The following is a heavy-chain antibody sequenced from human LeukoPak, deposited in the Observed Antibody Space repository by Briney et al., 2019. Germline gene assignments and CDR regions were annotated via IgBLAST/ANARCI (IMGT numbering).Heavy chain of an antibody. J-gene: IGHJ4*02. CDR3: AKGLYFDSSGYTNFDS. CDR1: GYTFTDYY. V-gene: IGHV1-69*13. Sequence: SVKVSCKASGYTFTDYYIHWVRRAPGQGLEWMGGIIPIFGTTTYAQKFQGRVTITADVSSGTAYMELSSLRSEDTAVFYCAKGLYFDSSGYTNFDSWGQGTLVTVPS. D-gene: IGHD3-22*01. CDR2: IIPIFGTT.